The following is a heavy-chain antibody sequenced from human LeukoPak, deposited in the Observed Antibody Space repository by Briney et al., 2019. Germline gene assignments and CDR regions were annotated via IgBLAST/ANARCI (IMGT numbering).Heavy chain of an antibody. V-gene: IGHV3-48*01. CDR1: GFTFSSYS. Sequence: PGGSLRLSCAASGFTFSSYSMNWVRQAPGKGLEWVSYISSSSSTIYYADSVKGRFTISRDNAKNSLYLQMNSLRAEDTAVYYCAREVAVGIGAYNHWGQGTLVTVSS. CDR3: AREVAVGIGAYNH. CDR2: ISSSSSTI. J-gene: IGHJ5*02. D-gene: IGHD6-13*01.